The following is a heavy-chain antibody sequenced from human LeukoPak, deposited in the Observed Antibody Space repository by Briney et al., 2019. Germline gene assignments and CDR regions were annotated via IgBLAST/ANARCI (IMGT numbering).Heavy chain of an antibody. D-gene: IGHD6-19*01. CDR1: RFTFSSYA. CDR3: AKGSKAVLFTRDHYMHV. V-gene: IGHV3-30*02. Sequence: PGGSLRLSCAASRFTFSSYAMSWVRQAPGKGLEWVAFIRYDGSNKYYADSVRGRFTISRDNSKNTLYLHMNSLRAEDTAVYFCAKGSKAVLFTRDHYMHVWGKGTTVTISS. CDR2: IRYDGSNK. J-gene: IGHJ6*03.